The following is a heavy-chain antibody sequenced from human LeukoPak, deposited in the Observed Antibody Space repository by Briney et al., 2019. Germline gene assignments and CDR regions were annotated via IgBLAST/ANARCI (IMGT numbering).Heavy chain of an antibody. CDR3: ARDGAYDILTGYYDY. Sequence: ASVKVSSKASGYSFASYGISWVRQAPGQGLKWMGWVSGYDGRTKYAQKFQGRVTITTDESTSTAYMELSSLRSEDTAVYYCARDGAYDILTGYYDYWGQGTLVTVSS. CDR2: VSGYDGRT. D-gene: IGHD3-9*01. J-gene: IGHJ4*02. V-gene: IGHV1-18*01. CDR1: GYSFASYG.